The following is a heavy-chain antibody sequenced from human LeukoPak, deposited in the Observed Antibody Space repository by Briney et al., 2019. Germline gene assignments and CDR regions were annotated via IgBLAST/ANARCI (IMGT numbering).Heavy chain of an antibody. D-gene: IGHD3-22*01. Sequence: SETLSLTCAVYGGSFSGYYWSWIRQPPGKGLEWIGYIYYSGSTNYNPSLKSRVTISVDTSKNQFSLKLSSVTAADTAVYYCARDAHSSGYFGYYYYYMDVWGKGTTVTISS. J-gene: IGHJ6*03. CDR2: IYYSGST. CDR1: GGSFSGYY. CDR3: ARDAHSSGYFGYYYYYMDV. V-gene: IGHV4-59*01.